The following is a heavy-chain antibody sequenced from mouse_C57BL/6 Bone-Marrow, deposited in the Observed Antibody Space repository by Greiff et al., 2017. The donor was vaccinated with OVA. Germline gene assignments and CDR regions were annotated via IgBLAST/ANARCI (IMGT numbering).Heavy chain of an antibody. CDR1: GYTFTSYW. CDR3: ARDYYGNYFDY. J-gene: IGHJ2*01. V-gene: IGHV1-61*01. CDR2: IYPSDSET. Sequence: VQLQQPGAELVRPGSSVKLSCKASGYTFTSYWMDWVKQRPGQGLEWIGNIYPSDSETHYNQKFKDKATLTVDKSSSTAYMQLSSLTSEDSAVYYCARDYYGNYFDYWGQGTTRTVSS. D-gene: IGHD1-1*01.